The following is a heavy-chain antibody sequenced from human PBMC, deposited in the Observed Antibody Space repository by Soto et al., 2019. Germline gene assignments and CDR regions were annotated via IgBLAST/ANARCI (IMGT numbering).Heavy chain of an antibody. J-gene: IGHJ4*02. CDR1: GYALTELS. CDR3: ATGDNWNYPSG. D-gene: IGHD1-7*01. CDR2: FDPEDGET. V-gene: IGHV1-24*01. Sequence: ASVKVSCKVSGYALTELSMHWVRQAPGKGLEWMGGFDPEDGETIYAQKFQGRVTMTEDTSTDTAYMELSSLRSEDTAAYYCATGDNWNYPSGWGQGTLVTVSS.